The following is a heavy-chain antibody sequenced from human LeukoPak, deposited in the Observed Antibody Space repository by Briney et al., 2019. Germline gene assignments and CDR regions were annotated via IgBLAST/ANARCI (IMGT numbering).Heavy chain of an antibody. CDR2: INPNSGGT. Sequence: ASLKVSCKASGYTFSDYYMHWVRQAPGQGLEWMGWINPNSGGTNYAQNFQGRVTMTRDTSINTAYMELSRLTSDDTAVYYCARGPLQSDWNYFDYWGQGILVTVSS. V-gene: IGHV1-2*02. D-gene: IGHD3/OR15-3a*01. CDR1: GYTFSDYY. CDR3: ARGPLQSDWNYFDY. J-gene: IGHJ4*02.